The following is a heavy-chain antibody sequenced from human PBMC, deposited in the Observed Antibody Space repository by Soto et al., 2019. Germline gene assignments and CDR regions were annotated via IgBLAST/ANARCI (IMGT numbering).Heavy chain of an antibody. CDR3: ASLYGDDETDSFDY. CDR2: IIPIFGTA. D-gene: IGHD4-17*01. V-gene: IGHV1-69*13. Sequence: ASVKVSCKASGGTFSSYAISWVRQAPGQGLEWMGGIIPIFGTANYAQKFQGRVTITADESTSTAYMELSSLRSEDTAVYYCASLYGDDETDSFDYWGQGTLVTVSS. CDR1: GGTFSSYA. J-gene: IGHJ4*02.